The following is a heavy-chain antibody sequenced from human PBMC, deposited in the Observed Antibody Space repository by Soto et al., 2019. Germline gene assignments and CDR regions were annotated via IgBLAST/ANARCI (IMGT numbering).Heavy chain of an antibody. Sequence: GSLRLSCAASAFTFNNYAMSWVRQAPGKGLEWVSGIGGSGRTTYYADSVKGRFTISRDNSNNTLFLQMNSLRAEDTAVYYCAKEERGDYGMDVWGQGTTVTVSS. CDR1: AFTFNNYA. CDR3: AKEERGDYGMDV. CDR2: IGGSGRTT. J-gene: IGHJ6*02. V-gene: IGHV3-23*01. D-gene: IGHD3-10*01.